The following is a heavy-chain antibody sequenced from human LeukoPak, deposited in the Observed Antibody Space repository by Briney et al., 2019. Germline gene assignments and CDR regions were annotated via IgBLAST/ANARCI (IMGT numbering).Heavy chain of an antibody. CDR1: GFAFSDYN. V-gene: IGHV3-48*04. CDR3: ARDDYAGNSDLDY. CDR2: ISSISSTI. J-gene: IGHJ4*02. D-gene: IGHD4-23*01. Sequence: GGSLRLSCAASGFAFSDYNMNWVRQAPGKGLGWVSYISSISSTIYYADSVKGRFTISRDNAKNSLYLQMNSLRAEDTAVYYCARDDYAGNSDLDYWGQGTLVTVSS.